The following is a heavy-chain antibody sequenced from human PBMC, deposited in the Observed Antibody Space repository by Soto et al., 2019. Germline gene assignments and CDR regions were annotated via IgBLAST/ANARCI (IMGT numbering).Heavy chain of an antibody. D-gene: IGHD3-3*01. V-gene: IGHV5-51*03. CDR3: ARGAGYDFWRRGDYYYMDV. J-gene: IGHJ6*03. CDR2: IYPGDSDT. Sequence: PGESLKVSCKGSGYSFTSYWIGWVRQMHGKGLEWMGIIYPGDSDTRYSPSFQGQVTISADKSTSTVYMELSSLRSEDTAVYYCARGAGYDFWRRGDYYYMDVWGKGTTVTVSS. CDR1: GYSFTSYW.